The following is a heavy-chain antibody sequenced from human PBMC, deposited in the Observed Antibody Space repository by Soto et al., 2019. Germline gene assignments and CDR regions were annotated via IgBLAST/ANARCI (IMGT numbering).Heavy chain of an antibody. CDR3: ARDPNIVVVPAAY. CDR2: IKQDGSEK. CDR1: GFTFSSYW. Sequence: PGGSLRLSCAASGFTFSSYWMSWVRQAPGKGLEWVANIKQDGSEKYYVDSVKGRFTISRDNAKNSLYLQMNSLRAEDTAVYYCARDPNIVVVPAAYWGQGTLVTVSS. V-gene: IGHV3-7*04. D-gene: IGHD2-2*01. J-gene: IGHJ4*02.